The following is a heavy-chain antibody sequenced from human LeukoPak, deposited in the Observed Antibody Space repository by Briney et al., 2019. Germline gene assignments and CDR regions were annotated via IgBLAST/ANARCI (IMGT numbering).Heavy chain of an antibody. CDR3: ARVSFYSSSSSY. D-gene: IGHD6-6*01. CDR1: GYTFTGYY. CDR2: INPNSGGT. V-gene: IGHV1-2*06. Sequence: ASVKVSCKASGYTFTGYYMHWVRQAPGQGFEWMGRINPNSGGTNYAQKFQGRVTMTRDTSISTAYMELSRLRSDDTAVYYCARVSFYSSSSSYWGQGTLVTVSS. J-gene: IGHJ4*02.